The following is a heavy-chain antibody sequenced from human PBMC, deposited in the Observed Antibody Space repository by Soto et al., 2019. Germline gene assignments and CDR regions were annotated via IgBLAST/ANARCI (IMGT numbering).Heavy chain of an antibody. D-gene: IGHD2-2*01. V-gene: IGHV4-34*01. CDR1: GGSFSGYY. CDR2: INHSGST. CDR3: ARLYCSSISCYSGMDV. J-gene: IGHJ6*02. Sequence: PYETWSLTCAFYGGSFSGYYWSWIRQPPGNGRGWIGEINHSGSTNYNPSLKSRVTISVDTSKNQFSLKLSSVTAADTAVYYCARLYCSSISCYSGMDVWGQGTTVTV.